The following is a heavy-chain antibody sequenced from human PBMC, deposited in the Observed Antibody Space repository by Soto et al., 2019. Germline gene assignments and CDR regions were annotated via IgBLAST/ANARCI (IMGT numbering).Heavy chain of an antibody. J-gene: IGHJ6*02. V-gene: IGHV4-59*01. CDR2: IYYSGST. CDR3: ARVVRGGRFGELDYYYYYGMDV. CDR1: GGSISSDY. Sequence: SETLSLTCTVSGGSISSDYWSWIRQPPVNGLEWIGCIYYSGSTNYNPSLKSRVTISVDTSKNQFSLKLSSVTAADTAVYYCARVVRGGRFGELDYYYYYGMDVWGQGTTVTVSS. D-gene: IGHD3-10*01.